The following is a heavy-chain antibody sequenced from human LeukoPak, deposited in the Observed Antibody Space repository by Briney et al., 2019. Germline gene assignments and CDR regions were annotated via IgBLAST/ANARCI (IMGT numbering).Heavy chain of an antibody. Sequence: SETLSLTCTVSGGSISSYYWSWIRQPPGKGLEWIGYSYYSGSTNYNPSLKSRVTISVDTSKNQFSLKLSSVTAADTAVYYCAGEGLQGGWFDPWGQGTLVTVSS. CDR3: AGEGLQGGWFDP. D-gene: IGHD3-16*01. V-gene: IGHV4-59*01. CDR1: GGSISSYY. CDR2: SYYSGST. J-gene: IGHJ5*02.